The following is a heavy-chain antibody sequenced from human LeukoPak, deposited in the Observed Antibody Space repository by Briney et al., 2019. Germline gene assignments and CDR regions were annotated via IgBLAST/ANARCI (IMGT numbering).Heavy chain of an antibody. CDR3: ASWAYGMDV. Sequence: RSGTLSLTCAVYGGSFSGYYWSWIRQPPGKGLEWIGEINHSGSTNYNPSLKSRVTISVDTSKNQFSLKLSSVTAADTAVYYCASWAYGMDVWGQGTTVTVSS. CDR1: GGSFSGYY. CDR2: INHSGST. V-gene: IGHV4-34*01. J-gene: IGHJ6*02. D-gene: IGHD3-16*01.